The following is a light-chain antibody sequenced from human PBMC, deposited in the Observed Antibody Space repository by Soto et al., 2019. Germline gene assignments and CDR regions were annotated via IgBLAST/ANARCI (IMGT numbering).Light chain of an antibody. CDR3: QQRTNWT. Sequence: EIVLTQSPGTLSLSPGETATLSCSASQSVSSSYLAWDQQKPGQAPRLLIYGASRRATVIPDRFSGSGTGTDFTLTISSLEPEDFAVYYCQQRTNWTFGQGTKVDIK. CDR2: GAS. CDR1: QSVSSSY. J-gene: IGKJ1*01. V-gene: IGKV3D-20*02.